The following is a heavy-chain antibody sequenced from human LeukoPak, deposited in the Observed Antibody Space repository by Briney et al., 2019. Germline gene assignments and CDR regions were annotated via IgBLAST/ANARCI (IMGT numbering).Heavy chain of an antibody. Sequence: GGSLRLSCAASGFTVSSNYMSWVRQAPGKGLEWISVIYSGGSTYYADSVKGRFTISRDNSKNTLYLQMNSLRAEDTAVYYCAQDISPYYYDSSGHFDYWGQGTLVTVSS. V-gene: IGHV3-66*01. CDR1: GFTVSSNY. CDR3: AQDISPYYYDSSGHFDY. J-gene: IGHJ4*02. D-gene: IGHD3-22*01. CDR2: IYSGGST.